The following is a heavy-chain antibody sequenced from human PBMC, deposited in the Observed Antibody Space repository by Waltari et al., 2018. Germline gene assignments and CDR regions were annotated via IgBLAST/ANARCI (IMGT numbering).Heavy chain of an antibody. D-gene: IGHD1-26*01. CDR2: VDPEDGET. Sequence: EVQLVQSGAEVKKPGATVKISCKASGYTFTDYYMHCVQQAPGKGLEWMGRVDPEDGETIYAEKFQGRVTISVDTSKNQFSLKLSSVTAADTAVYYCARQYSGSQGWFDPWGQGTLVTVSS. CDR3: ARQYSGSQGWFDP. V-gene: IGHV1-69-2*01. J-gene: IGHJ5*02. CDR1: GYTFTDYY.